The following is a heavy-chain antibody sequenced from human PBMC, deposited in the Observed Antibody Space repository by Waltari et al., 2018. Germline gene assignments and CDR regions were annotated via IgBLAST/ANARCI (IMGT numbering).Heavy chain of an antibody. D-gene: IGHD5-12*01. Sequence: EVQLVESAGGLVQPGGSLRLSCVASGFTFDNYWMHWFRKAPGRGLVWVSRINSYGTSTSYADSVKGRFTISRDNARNTLYLQMNTLRADDPAVYYCARAALPSAAWPYYSYGMDVWGQGTTVTVSS. CDR3: ARAALPSAAWPYYSYGMDV. J-gene: IGHJ6*02. CDR2: INSYGTST. CDR1: GFTFDNYW. V-gene: IGHV3-74*01.